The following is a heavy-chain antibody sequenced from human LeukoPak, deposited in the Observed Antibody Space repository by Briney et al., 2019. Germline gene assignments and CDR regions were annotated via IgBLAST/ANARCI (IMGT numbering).Heavy chain of an antibody. J-gene: IGHJ4*02. D-gene: IGHD2-21*02. Sequence: GGSLRLSCAASGFTFDDYAMHWVRQAPGKGLEWVSLIRGDGGNTYYADSVKGRFTISRDNSKNSLFLQMNSLRTDDTALYYCAKDVAVVAAKNFDHWGQGTLVTVSS. V-gene: IGHV3-43*02. CDR3: AKDVAVVAAKNFDH. CDR1: GFTFDDYA. CDR2: IRGDGGNT.